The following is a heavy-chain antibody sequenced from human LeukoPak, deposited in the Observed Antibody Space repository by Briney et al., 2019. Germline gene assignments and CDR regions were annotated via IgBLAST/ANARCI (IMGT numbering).Heavy chain of an antibody. V-gene: IGHV4-39*01. CDR3: ATTTRSYVDTANY. CDR2: IYYSGST. Sequence: SETLSLTCTVSGGSISSYYWGWIRQPPGKGLEWIGSIYYSGSTYYNPSLKSRVTISVDTSKNQFSLKLSSVTAADTAVYYCATTTRSYVDTANYWGQGTLVTVSS. J-gene: IGHJ4*02. D-gene: IGHD5-18*01. CDR1: GGSISSYY.